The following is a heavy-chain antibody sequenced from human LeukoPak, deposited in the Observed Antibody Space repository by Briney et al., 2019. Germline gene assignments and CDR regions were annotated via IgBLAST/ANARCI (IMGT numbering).Heavy chain of an antibody. CDR2: IYYSGST. J-gene: IGHJ4*02. Sequence: TSETLSLTCTVSGGSFSSGDYYWSWIRQTPGKGLEWIGYIYYSGSTYYYPSLKSRVTISVDTSKNQFSLRLSSVTPADTAFYYCARYYCSATKCPGIDYWGQGTLVTVSS. CDR1: GGSFSSGDYY. CDR3: ARYYCSATKCPGIDY. V-gene: IGHV4-30-4*01. D-gene: IGHD2/OR15-2a*01.